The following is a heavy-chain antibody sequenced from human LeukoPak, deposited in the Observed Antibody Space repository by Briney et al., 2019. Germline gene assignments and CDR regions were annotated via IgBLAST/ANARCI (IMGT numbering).Heavy chain of an antibody. CDR2: ISSSSYI. V-gene: IGHV3-21*01. CDR1: GFTFSSYS. Sequence: PGGSLRLSCAASGFTFSSYSMNWVRQAPGKGLEWVSSISSSSYIYYADSVKGRFTISRDNAKNSLYLQMNSLRAEDTAVYYCARDPVGYYYDSSGYSDYWGQGTLVTVSS. CDR3: ARDPVGYYYDSSGYSDY. D-gene: IGHD3-22*01. J-gene: IGHJ4*02.